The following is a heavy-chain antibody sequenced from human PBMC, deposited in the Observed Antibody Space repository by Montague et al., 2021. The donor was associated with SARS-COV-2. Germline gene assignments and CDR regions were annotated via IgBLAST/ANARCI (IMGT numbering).Heavy chain of an antibody. CDR2: IYHSGTT. CDR1: GGSVSSDNW. J-gene: IGHJ5*02. V-gene: IGHV4-4*02. CDR3: ALPLGGARFDP. D-gene: IGHD1-26*01. Sequence: SETLSLICTVSGGSVSSDNWWTWVRQPPGKGLEWIGEIYHSGTTNYNPSLQSRVTISVDKSRNHLSLNLRSVTVADTAMYYCALPLGGARFDPWGQGILVTVSS.